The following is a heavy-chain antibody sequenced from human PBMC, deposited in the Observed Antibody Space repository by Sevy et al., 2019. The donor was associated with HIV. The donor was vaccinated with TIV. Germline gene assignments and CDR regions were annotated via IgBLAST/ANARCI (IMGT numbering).Heavy chain of an antibody. CDR3: ARDQGGGELLRARPFSRNAFDI. J-gene: IGHJ3*02. Sequence: SQTLSLTCAISGDSVSSNSAAWNWIRQSPSRGLEWLGRTYYRSKWYNDYAVSVKSRITINPDTSKNQFSLQLNSVTPEDTAVYYCARDQGGGELLRARPFSRNAFDIWGQGTMVTVSS. D-gene: IGHD1-26*01. V-gene: IGHV6-1*01. CDR2: TYYRSKWYN. CDR1: GDSVSSNSAA.